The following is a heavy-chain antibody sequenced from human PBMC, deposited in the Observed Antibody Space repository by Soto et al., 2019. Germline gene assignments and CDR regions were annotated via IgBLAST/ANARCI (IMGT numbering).Heavy chain of an antibody. CDR3: TRRGFLEWLPDRYYYMDV. V-gene: IGHV3-7*01. CDR2: IKQDGSEK. J-gene: IGHJ6*03. Sequence: LRLSCAASGFTFSSYWMSWVRQAPGKGLEWVANIKQDGSEKYYVDSVKGRFTISRDNPKNTLYLQMNSLRAEDTAIYFCTRRGFLEWLPDRYYYMDVWGKGATVTVSS. D-gene: IGHD3-3*01. CDR1: GFTFSSYW.